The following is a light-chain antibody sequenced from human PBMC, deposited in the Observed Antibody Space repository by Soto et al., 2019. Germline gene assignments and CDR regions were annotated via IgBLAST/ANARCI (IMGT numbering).Light chain of an antibody. J-gene: IGLJ1*01. CDR3: AAWDDSLNGPV. Sequence: QSALTQSLSASGIPGQRVTISCSGSSSNIGSNTVNWYQQLPGTAPKLLIYSNNQRPSGVPDRFSGSKSGTSASLAISGLQSEDEGDYYCAAWDDSLNGPVFGTGPNVTV. CDR1: SSNIGSNT. CDR2: SNN. V-gene: IGLV1-44*01.